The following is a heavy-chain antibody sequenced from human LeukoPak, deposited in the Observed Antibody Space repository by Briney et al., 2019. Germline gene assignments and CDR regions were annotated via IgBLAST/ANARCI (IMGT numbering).Heavy chain of an antibody. CDR1: GFTFSSYW. CDR3: ARDLLDY. Sequence: GGSLRLSCAASGFTFSSYWMSWVRQAPGKGLEWVSVIYSGGSTYYADSVKGRFTISGDNSKNTLYLQMNSLRAEDTAVYFCARDLLDYWGQGTLVTVSS. V-gene: IGHV3-53*01. CDR2: IYSGGST. J-gene: IGHJ4*02.